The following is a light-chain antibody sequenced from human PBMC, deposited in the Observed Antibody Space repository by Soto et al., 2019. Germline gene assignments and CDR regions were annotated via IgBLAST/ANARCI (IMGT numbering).Light chain of an antibody. J-gene: IGKJ1*01. V-gene: IGKV1-39*01. CDR3: QQSYSTPRT. CDR2: AAS. CDR1: QSISSH. Sequence: DIQMTQSPSSLSASVGDRVTITCRASQSISSHLNWYQLKPGKAPKLLIYAASSLESGVPSRFSGSGSGTDFTLTISSLQPEDFASYYCQQSYSTPRTFGQGTKVDIK.